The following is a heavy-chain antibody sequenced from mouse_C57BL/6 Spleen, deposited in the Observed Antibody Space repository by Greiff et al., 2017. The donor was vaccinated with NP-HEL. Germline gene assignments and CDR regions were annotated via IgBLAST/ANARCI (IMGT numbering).Heavy chain of an antibody. J-gene: IGHJ3*01. Sequence: VQLQQSGAELVRPGSSVKLSCKASGYTFTSYWTHWVKQRPIRGLEWIGNIDPSDSETHYNQKFKDKATLTVDKSSSTAYMQLSSLTSEDSAVYYCARPYYGSSSWFAYWGQGTLVTVSA. CDR2: IDPSDSET. V-gene: IGHV1-52*01. CDR1: GYTFTSYW. CDR3: ARPYYGSSSWFAY. D-gene: IGHD1-1*01.